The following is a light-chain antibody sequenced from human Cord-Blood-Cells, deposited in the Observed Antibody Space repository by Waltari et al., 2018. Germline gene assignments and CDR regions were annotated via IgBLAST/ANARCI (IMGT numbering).Light chain of an antibody. J-gene: IGKJ1*01. Sequence: DIQMTQSLSSLSASVGDRVTITCRASQSISSYLNWYQQKPGKAPKLLIYAASSLQSGVPSRFSGSGSGTDFTLNISSLQPEDFATYYCQQSYSTPRTFGQGTKVEIK. CDR2: AAS. CDR3: QQSYSTPRT. V-gene: IGKV1-39*01. CDR1: QSISSY.